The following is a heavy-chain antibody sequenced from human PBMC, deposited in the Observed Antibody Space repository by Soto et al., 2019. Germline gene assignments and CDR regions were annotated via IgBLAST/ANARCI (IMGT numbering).Heavy chain of an antibody. CDR2: IYPGDSDT. CDR1: GYSFTSYW. J-gene: IGHJ6*03. Sequence: EVQLVQSGAEVKKPGESLKISCKGSGYSFTSYWIGWVRQMPGKGLEWMGIIYPGDSDTRYSPSFQGQVTISADKSISTAYLQWSSLKASDTAMYYCARHVRPAQYYYGSGSYYSPYYYYYMDVWGKGTTVTVSS. CDR3: ARHVRPAQYYYGSGSYYSPYYYYYMDV. V-gene: IGHV5-51*01. D-gene: IGHD3-10*01.